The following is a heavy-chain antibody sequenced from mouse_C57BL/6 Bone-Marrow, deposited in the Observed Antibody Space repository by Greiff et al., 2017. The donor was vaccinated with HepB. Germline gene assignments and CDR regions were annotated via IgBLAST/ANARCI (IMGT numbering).Heavy chain of an antibody. CDR1: GYTFTSYW. Sequence: QVQLQQSGAELVKPGASVKLSCKASGYTFTSYWMHWVKQRPGQGLEWIGMIHPNSGSTNYNEKFKSKATLTVDKSSSTAYMQLSSLTSEDSAVYYCAIYGSSYGYAMDYWGQGTSVTVSS. J-gene: IGHJ4*01. CDR2: IHPNSGST. D-gene: IGHD1-1*01. CDR3: AIYGSSYGYAMDY. V-gene: IGHV1-64*01.